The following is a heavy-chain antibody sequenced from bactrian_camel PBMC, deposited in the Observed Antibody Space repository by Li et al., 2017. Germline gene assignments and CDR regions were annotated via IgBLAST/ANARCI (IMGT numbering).Heavy chain of an antibody. CDR1: EYTDCT. J-gene: IGHJ4*01. V-gene: IGHV3S55*01. Sequence: HVQLVESGGGSVQAGGSLRLSCAAAEYTDCTGWFRQAPGKECEGVATVSSDGSTTYLDSVKGRFTITRDNAHNTLFLQMNALKPEDTAMYYCAAGDLLCKGVHELAHWGQGTQVTVS. D-gene: IGHD2*01. CDR2: VSSDGST. CDR3: AAGDLLCKGVHELAH.